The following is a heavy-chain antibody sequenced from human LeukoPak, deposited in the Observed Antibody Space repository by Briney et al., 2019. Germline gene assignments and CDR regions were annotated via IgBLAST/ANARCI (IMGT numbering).Heavy chain of an antibody. CDR3: ARVRAVAGPFDY. D-gene: IGHD6-19*01. J-gene: IGHJ4*02. Sequence: SETLSLTCAVYGGSFSGYYWSWIRQPPGKGLEWIGEINHSGSTNYNPSLKSRVTISVDTSKNQLSLKLSSVTAADTAVYYCARVRAVAGPFDYWGQGTLVTVSS. CDR1: GGSFSGYY. CDR2: INHSGST. V-gene: IGHV4-34*01.